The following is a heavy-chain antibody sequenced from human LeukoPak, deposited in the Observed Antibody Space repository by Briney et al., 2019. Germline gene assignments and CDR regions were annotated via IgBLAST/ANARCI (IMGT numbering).Heavy chain of an antibody. CDR2: MNPNSGNT. Sequence: GASVKVSCKASGYTFTSYDVNWVRQATGQGLEWMGRMNPNSGNTGYAQKFQGRVTITRNTSISTAYMEVSSLRSEDTAVYYCARGSLTSYGSGSYYKNWGQGTLVTVSS. CDR3: ARGSLTSYGSGSYYKN. J-gene: IGHJ4*02. D-gene: IGHD3-10*01. V-gene: IGHV1-8*03. CDR1: GYTFTSYD.